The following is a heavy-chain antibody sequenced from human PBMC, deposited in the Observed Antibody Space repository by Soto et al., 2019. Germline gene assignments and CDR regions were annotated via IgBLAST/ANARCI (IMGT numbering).Heavy chain of an antibody. Sequence: PGGSLRLSCAASGFTFSSYWMHWVRQAPGKGLVWVSRINSDGSSTSYADSVKGRFTISRDNAKNTLYLQMNSLRAEDTAVYYCARGLGGYDYYYYYYMDVWGKGTTVTVSS. J-gene: IGHJ6*03. CDR2: INSDGSST. D-gene: IGHD5-12*01. CDR1: GFTFSSYW. CDR3: ARGLGGYDYYYYYYMDV. V-gene: IGHV3-74*01.